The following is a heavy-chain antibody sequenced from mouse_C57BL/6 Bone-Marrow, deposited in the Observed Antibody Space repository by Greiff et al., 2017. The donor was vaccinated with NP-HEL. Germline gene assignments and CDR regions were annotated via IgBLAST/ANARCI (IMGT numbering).Heavy chain of an antibody. Sequence: QVQLQQPGAELVKPGASVKMSCKASGYTFTSYWITWVQPRPGQGLEWIGDIYPGSGSTNYNEKFKSKATLTVDTSSSTAYMQLSSLTSEDSAVYYCARLANWDFAYYFDYWGQGTTLTVSS. D-gene: IGHD4-1*01. V-gene: IGHV1-55*01. CDR2: IYPGSGST. CDR3: ARLANWDFAYYFDY. J-gene: IGHJ2*01. CDR1: GYTFTSYW.